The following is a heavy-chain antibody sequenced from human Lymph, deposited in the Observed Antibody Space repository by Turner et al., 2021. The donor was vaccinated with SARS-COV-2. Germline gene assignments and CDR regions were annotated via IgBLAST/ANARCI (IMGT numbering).Heavy chain of an antibody. CDR1: GFTFDEYV. Sequence: EVQLVESGGGLVQPGRSLRLSCAASGFTFDEYVMHWVRQAPGKGLEWVSGISWNSGSIGYAVSVKGRFTISRDNAKNSLYLQMNSLRAEDTALYYCAKGRRFGMDVWGQGTTVTVSS. V-gene: IGHV3-9*01. CDR3: AKGRRFGMDV. CDR2: ISWNSGSI. J-gene: IGHJ6*02.